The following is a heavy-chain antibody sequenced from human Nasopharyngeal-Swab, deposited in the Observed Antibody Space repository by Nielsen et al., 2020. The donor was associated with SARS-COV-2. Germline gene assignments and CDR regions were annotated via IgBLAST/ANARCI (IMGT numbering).Heavy chain of an antibody. J-gene: IGHJ4*02. CDR3: TRVPNDFWSGYYSDY. CDR1: GFTFGDYA. D-gene: IGHD3-3*01. Sequence: GESLKISCTASGFTFGDYAMSWVRQAPGKGLEWVGFIRSKAYGGTTEYAASVKGRFTISRDDSKSIAYLQMNSLKTEDTAVYYCTRVPNDFWSGYYSDYWGQGTLVTVSS. CDR2: IRSKAYGGTT. V-gene: IGHV3-49*04.